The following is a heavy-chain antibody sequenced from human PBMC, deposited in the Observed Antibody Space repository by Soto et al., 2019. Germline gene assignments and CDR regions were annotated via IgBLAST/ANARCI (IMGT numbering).Heavy chain of an antibody. J-gene: IGHJ4*02. Sequence: SVKVSCKASGGSFSSSGISWVRQAPGQGLEWVGGIIPIFVTSHYAQKFQGRVTITADESTNTAYMELSSLTSEDTAVYYCALSLDYHDYTGYSTVGVYFDYWGLGTLVTVSS. V-gene: IGHV1-69*13. CDR2: IIPIFVTS. CDR3: ALSLDYHDYTGYSTVGVYFDY. CDR1: GGSFSSSG. D-gene: IGHD3-22*01.